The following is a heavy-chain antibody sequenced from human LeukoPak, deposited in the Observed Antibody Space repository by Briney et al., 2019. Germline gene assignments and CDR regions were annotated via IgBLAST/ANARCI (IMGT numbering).Heavy chain of an antibody. Sequence: GGSLRLSCAASGFTFSSYAMSWVRQAPGKGLEWVSAISGSGGGTYYADSVKGRFTISRDNSKNTLYLQMNSLRAEDTAVYYCAKHRGPVVAAGTGWGQGTLVTVSS. J-gene: IGHJ4*02. D-gene: IGHD2-15*01. V-gene: IGHV3-23*01. CDR1: GFTFSSYA. CDR2: ISGSGGGT. CDR3: AKHRGPVVAAGTG.